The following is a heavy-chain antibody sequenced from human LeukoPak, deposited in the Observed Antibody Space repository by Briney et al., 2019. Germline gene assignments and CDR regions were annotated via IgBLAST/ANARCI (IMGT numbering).Heavy chain of an antibody. Sequence: PGPTLVNPTQTLTLTCTFSGFSLSTSGMCVSWIRQPPGKALEWLALIDRDDDKYYRTSLKTRLTISTDTSNSQVVLTLTNMYPVDTATYYCARIRVRYYGFDYWGQGTLVTVSS. V-gene: IGHV2-70*01. D-gene: IGHD3-10*01. J-gene: IGHJ4*02. CDR1: GFSLSTSGMC. CDR2: IDRDDDK. CDR3: ARIRVRYYGFDY.